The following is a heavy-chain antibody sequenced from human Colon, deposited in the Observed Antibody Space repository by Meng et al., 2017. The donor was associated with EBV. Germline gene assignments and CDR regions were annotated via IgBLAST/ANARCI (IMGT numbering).Heavy chain of an antibody. V-gene: IGHV4-61*01. Sequence: VQLQESGPGLLNTSEPLSLTCTVCGDSVATGRYYWSWIRQPPGKGLEWIAYIYYIGGTNYNPSLKSRLTISLDTSKNQFSLSLRSVTAADTAVYYCARVSGRSFDPWGQGTLVTVSS. CDR2: IYYIGGT. J-gene: IGHJ5*02. CDR3: ARVSGRSFDP. CDR1: GDSVATGRYY. D-gene: IGHD3-10*01.